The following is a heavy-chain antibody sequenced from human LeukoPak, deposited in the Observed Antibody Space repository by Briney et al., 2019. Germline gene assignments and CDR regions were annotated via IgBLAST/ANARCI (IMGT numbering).Heavy chain of an antibody. J-gene: IGHJ4*02. V-gene: IGHV3-23*01. CDR2: TIGSGGST. Sequence: GGSLRLSCAASGFTSSNYAMSWVRQAPGKGLEWVSGTIGSGGSTDYADTVKGRFTISRDNSKNTLYLQMNSLRAEDTAIYYCAKGMSSWYYDYWGQGTLVTVSS. D-gene: IGHD6-13*01. CDR3: AKGMSSWYYDY. CDR1: GFTSSNYA.